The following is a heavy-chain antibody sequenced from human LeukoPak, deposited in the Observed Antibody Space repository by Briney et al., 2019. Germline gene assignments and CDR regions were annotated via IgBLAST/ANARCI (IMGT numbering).Heavy chain of an antibody. D-gene: IGHD3-16*01. CDR1: GYTFTSYG. CDR3: ARDTYDIVWGSPNDAFDI. Sequence: GASVKVSCKASGYTFTSYGISWVRQAPGQGLEWMGWISAYNGNTNYAQKLQGRVTMTTDTSTSTAYMELRSLRSDDAAVYYCARDTYDIVWGSPNDAFDIWRQGTMVTVSS. CDR2: ISAYNGNT. V-gene: IGHV1-18*01. J-gene: IGHJ3*02.